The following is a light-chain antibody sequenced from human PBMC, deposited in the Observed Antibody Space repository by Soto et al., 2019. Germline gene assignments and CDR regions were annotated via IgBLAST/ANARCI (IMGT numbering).Light chain of an antibody. V-gene: IGKV3-15*01. Sequence: ENVMTQSPGTLSLSPGERATLSCRASQSVSTRLAWYQHKPGQAPRLLISGASTGATGIPPRFSGSGSGTDFTLTVNSLQSEDIAVYYCQQYHNWPVTFGGGTKVDIK. CDR3: QQYHNWPVT. CDR2: GAS. J-gene: IGKJ4*01. CDR1: QSVSTR.